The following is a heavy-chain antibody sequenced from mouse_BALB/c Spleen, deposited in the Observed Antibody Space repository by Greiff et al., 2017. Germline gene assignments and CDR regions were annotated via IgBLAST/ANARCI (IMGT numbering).Heavy chain of an antibody. CDR1: GFTFSDYY. V-gene: IGHV5-4*02. Sequence: EVKLVESGGGLVKPGGSLKLSCAASGFTFSDYYMYWVRQTPEKRLEWVATISDGGSYTYYPDSVKGRFTISRDNAKNNLYLQMSSLKSEDTAMYYCARGSPFAYWGQGTLVTVSA. CDR2: ISDGGSYT. J-gene: IGHJ3*01. CDR3: ARGSPFAY.